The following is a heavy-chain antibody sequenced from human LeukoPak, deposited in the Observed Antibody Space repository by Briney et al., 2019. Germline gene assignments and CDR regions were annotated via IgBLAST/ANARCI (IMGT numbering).Heavy chain of an antibody. D-gene: IGHD5-18*01. V-gene: IGHV4-39*01. Sequence: SETLSLTCTVSGGSISSSSYYWGWIRQPPGKGLEWIGEINHSGSTNYNPSLKSRVTISVDTSKNQFSLKLSSVTAADTAVYYCARHVRDTAMAIRLYFDYWGQGTLVTVSS. CDR3: ARHVRDTAMAIRLYFDY. J-gene: IGHJ4*02. CDR1: GGSISSSSYY. CDR2: INHSGST.